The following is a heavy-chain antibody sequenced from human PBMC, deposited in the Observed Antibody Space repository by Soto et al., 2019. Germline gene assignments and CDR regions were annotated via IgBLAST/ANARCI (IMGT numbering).Heavy chain of an antibody. V-gene: IGHV3-72*01. CDR1: GFTFSDRY. CDR3: VRGYRGFAY. J-gene: IGHJ4*02. CDR2: SRNKANSYTT. Sequence: EVQLVESGGGLVPPGGSLRLSCEVSGFTFSDRYMDWVRQAPGRGLEWVGRSRNKANSYTTEYATSVKGRFTVSRDDSKNLFFLQMHSLKTEDTAVYYCVRGYRGFAYWGQGALVTVSS. D-gene: IGHD5-12*01.